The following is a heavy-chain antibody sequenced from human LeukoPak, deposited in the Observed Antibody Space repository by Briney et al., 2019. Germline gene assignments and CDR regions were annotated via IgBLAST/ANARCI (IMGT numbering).Heavy chain of an antibody. J-gene: IGHJ4*02. CDR1: GFTFSSYS. CDR2: ISSSSSYI. D-gene: IGHD6-19*01. CDR3: AREGRQWLDFDY. Sequence: PGGSLRLSCAASGFTFSSYSINWVRQAPGKGLEWVSSISSSSSYIYYADSVKGRFTISRDNAKNSLYLQMNSLRAEDTAVYYCAREGRQWLDFDYWGQGTLVTVSS. V-gene: IGHV3-21*01.